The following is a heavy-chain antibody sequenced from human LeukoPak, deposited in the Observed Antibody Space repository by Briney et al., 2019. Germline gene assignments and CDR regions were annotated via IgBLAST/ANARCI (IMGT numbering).Heavy chain of an antibody. CDR1: GYSISSGYY. Sequence: SETLSLTCTVSGYSISSGYYWGWIRQPPGKGLEWIGSIYHSGSTYYNPSLKSRVTISVDTSKNQFSLKLSSVTAADTAVYYCAREESYDSSPYDYWGQGTLVTVSS. D-gene: IGHD3-22*01. J-gene: IGHJ4*02. CDR2: IYHSGST. V-gene: IGHV4-38-2*02. CDR3: AREESYDSSPYDY.